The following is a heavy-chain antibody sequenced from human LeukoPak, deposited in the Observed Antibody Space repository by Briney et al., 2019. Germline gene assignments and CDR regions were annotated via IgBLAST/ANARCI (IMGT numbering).Heavy chain of an antibody. J-gene: IGHJ4*02. Sequence: PSETLSLTCTVSGGSISSYYWSWIRQPPGKGLEWIGYIYYSGSTNYNPSLKGRVTISVDTSKNQFSLKLSSVTAADTAVYYCARGQIGGYEKDYWGQGTLVTVSS. CDR2: IYYSGST. V-gene: IGHV4-59*01. D-gene: IGHD5-12*01. CDR3: ARGQIGGYEKDY. CDR1: GGSISSYY.